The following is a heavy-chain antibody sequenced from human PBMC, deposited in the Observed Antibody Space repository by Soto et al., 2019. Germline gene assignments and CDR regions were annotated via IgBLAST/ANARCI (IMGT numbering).Heavy chain of an antibody. CDR2: IIPILNSP. Sequence: SVKVSCKDSGGTFGSYAITWVRRAPGQGLEGLGGIIPILNSPAYAQKFQARVVITADEITNTAYMELNSMRFDDTAVYYCAREAPYCTSATCPKFYDMDVWGQGTTVTVSS. CDR3: AREAPYCTSATCPKFYDMDV. J-gene: IGHJ6*02. V-gene: IGHV1-69*13. D-gene: IGHD2-2*01. CDR1: GGTFGSYA.